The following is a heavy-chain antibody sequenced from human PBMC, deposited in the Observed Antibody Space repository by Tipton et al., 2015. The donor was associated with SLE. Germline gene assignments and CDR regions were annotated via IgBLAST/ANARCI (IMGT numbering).Heavy chain of an antibody. CDR3: VRDAPDHLRDF. J-gene: IGHJ4*02. CDR2: IKEDGSEM. D-gene: IGHD1-14*01. Sequence: SLRLSCEGSGFTFSQYWMSWVRQTPEKGLEWLANIKEDGSEMYFADSVRGRFTISRDNAKNSLYLQLNSLRGEDTAVYYCVRDAPDHLRDFWGQGTLVTVSS. V-gene: IGHV3-7*01. CDR1: GFTFSQYW.